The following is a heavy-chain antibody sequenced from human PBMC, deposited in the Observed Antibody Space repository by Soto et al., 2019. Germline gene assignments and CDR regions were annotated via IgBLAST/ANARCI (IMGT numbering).Heavy chain of an antibody. J-gene: IGHJ4*02. D-gene: IGHD5-12*01. V-gene: IGHV3-30*04. Sequence: QVQLVESGGGVVQPGRSLRLSCAASGLTFSRYAMHWVRQAPGKGLEWVAVIIYDGSNKHYADSVQGRFTISRDNSKNTLYLQMNSLRAEDTAVYYCEAELGNTGYDGQDYWGQGTQVTVSS. CDR3: EAELGNTGYDGQDY. CDR1: GLTFSRYA. CDR2: IIYDGSNK.